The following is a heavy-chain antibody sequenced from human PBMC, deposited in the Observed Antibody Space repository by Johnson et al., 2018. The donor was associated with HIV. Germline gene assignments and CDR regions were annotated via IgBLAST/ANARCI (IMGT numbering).Heavy chain of an antibody. CDR1: RFTFSSYA. J-gene: IGHJ3*01. V-gene: IGHV3-NL1*01. D-gene: IGHD1-26*01. CDR3: ATKGSKWELIVEGFAV. CDR2: LYADGRT. Sequence: QVQLVESVGGVVQPGRSLRLSCAASRFTFSSYAMHWVRQAPGKGLEWVSVLYADGRTYYADSVKGRFTVSSDYSENTLYLQMNSLTAEDTAVYYCATKGSKWELIVEGFAVWGQGTMVTVSS.